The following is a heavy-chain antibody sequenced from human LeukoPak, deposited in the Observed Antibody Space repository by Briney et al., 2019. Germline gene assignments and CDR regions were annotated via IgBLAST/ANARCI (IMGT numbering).Heavy chain of an antibody. CDR1: GFTFSSYA. CDR3: ARDFGSYSPSDY. J-gene: IGHJ4*02. V-gene: IGHV3-53*01. D-gene: IGHD1-26*01. Sequence: PGGSLRLSCAASGFTFSSYAMSWVRQAPGKGLEWVSVIYSGGSTYYADSVKGRFTISRDNSKNTLYLQMNSLRAEDTAVYYCARDFGSYSPSDYWGQGTLVTVSS. CDR2: IYSGGST.